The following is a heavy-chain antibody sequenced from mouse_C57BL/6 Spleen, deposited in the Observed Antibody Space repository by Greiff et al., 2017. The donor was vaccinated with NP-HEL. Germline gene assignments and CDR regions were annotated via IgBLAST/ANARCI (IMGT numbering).Heavy chain of an antibody. CDR1: GYTFTSYW. D-gene: IGHD2-5*01. J-gene: IGHJ1*03. CDR3: ATLYSNYFGYFDV. CDR2: IDPSDSET. V-gene: IGHV1-52*01. Sequence: QVQLQQPGAELVRPGSSVKLSCKASGYTFTSYWMHWVKRRPIQGLEWIGNIDPSDSETHYNQKFKDKATLTVDKSSSTAYMQLSSLTSEDSAVYYCATLYSNYFGYFDVWGTGTTVTVSS.